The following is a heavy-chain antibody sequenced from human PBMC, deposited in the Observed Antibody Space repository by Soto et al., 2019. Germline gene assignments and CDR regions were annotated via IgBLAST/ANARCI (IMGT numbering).Heavy chain of an antibody. D-gene: IGHD6-13*01. CDR3: ARDWYPRFDP. CDR1: GYTFSSYG. V-gene: IGHV1-18*01. CDR2: INPSSGET. Sequence: QIQLVQSGGEVRTPGASVKVSCKASGYTFSSYGITWVRQAPGQGLEWLGWINPSSGETNYAQKFQGRVPVTTDTSTTTGYMELRNLTFDDTAVYYCARDWYPRFDPWGQGTLVTVSS. J-gene: IGHJ5*02.